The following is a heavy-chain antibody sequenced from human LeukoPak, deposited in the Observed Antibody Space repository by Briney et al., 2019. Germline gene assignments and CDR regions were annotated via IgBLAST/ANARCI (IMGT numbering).Heavy chain of an antibody. Sequence: GGSLRLSCAASGFTFSSYGMHWVRQAPGKGLEWVAVISFDGSNKFYADSVNGRFTISRDNSKNTLFLQMNSLREEDTAVYYCAKDRITWLVRGYFDYWGQGTLVTVSS. D-gene: IGHD6-19*01. CDR1: GFTFSSYG. CDR3: AKDRITWLVRGYFDY. CDR2: ISFDGSNK. V-gene: IGHV3-30*18. J-gene: IGHJ4*02.